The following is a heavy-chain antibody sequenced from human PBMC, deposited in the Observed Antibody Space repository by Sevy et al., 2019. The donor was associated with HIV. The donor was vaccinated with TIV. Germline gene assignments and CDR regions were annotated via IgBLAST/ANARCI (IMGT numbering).Heavy chain of an antibody. J-gene: IGHJ6*02. D-gene: IGHD2-2*01. CDR1: GFSFSNYW. CDR2: IKRDGSER. Sequence: GGSLRLSCAASGFSFSNYWMSWVRQAPGKGLEWVANIKRDGSERYYVESVKGRFSISRDNAKNSLFLQMNSLRAEDTALYYCARDCSSTTCLWGLDVWGQGTTVTVSS. CDR3: ARDCSSTTCLWGLDV. V-gene: IGHV3-7*03.